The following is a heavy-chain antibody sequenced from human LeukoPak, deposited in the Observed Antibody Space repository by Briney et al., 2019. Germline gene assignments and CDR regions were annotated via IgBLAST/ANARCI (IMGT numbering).Heavy chain of an antibody. V-gene: IGHV4-34*01. J-gene: IGHJ5*02. CDR3: AKNGQSGFSFDP. CDR2: GDNRGGT. D-gene: IGHD5-12*01. Sequence: SETLSLTCAVYGGFFYGSYWSWIRHLPGKGLEWIGEGDNRGGTKYSPSLKSRVTISADTSKNQFSLNLNFLTAADTGVYYCAKNGQSGFSFDPWGQGTPVTVSS. CDR1: GGFFYGSY.